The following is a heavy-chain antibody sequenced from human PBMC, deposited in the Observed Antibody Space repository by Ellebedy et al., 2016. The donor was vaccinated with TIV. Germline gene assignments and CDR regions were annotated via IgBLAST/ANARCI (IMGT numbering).Heavy chain of an antibody. D-gene: IGHD3-10*01. CDR1: GFTFSSYA. CDR3: AKETGGLDV. J-gene: IGHJ6*02. Sequence: GESLKISCAASGFTFSSYAMHWVRQAPGKGLEWVAVISYDGSNNYYADSVKGRFTLSRDNSKNTLSLQMDSLRVEDTAVYYCAKETGGLDVWGQGTTVTVSS. CDR2: ISYDGSNN. V-gene: IGHV3-30*01.